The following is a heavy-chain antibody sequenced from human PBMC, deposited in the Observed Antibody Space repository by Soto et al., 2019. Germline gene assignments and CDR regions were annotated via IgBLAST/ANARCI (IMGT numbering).Heavy chain of an antibody. D-gene: IGHD4-17*01. V-gene: IGHV1-8*01. CDR2: MNPNSGNT. CDR1: GYTFTSYD. J-gene: IGHJ5*02. Sequence: QVQLVQSGAEVKKPGASVKVSCKASGYTFTSYDINWVRQATGQGLEWMGWMNPNSGNTGYAQKFQGRVTMTRNTSISTADMELSSRRSEDTAVYYCSRELNTVTTWFDPWGQGTLVTVSS. CDR3: SRELNTVTTWFDP.